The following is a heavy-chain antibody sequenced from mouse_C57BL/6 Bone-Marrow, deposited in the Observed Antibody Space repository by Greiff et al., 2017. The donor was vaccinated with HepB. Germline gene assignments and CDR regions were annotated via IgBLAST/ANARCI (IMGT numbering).Heavy chain of an antibody. CDR3: ARRGWLPPYFDV. Sequence: QVTLKESGPGILQPSQTLSLSCSFSGFSLSTFGMGVGWIRPPSGKGLVWLVHIWWDDDKYYNPALKSRLIISKDTSKNQVILEIANVDTADTATYYCARRGWLPPYFDVWGTGTTVTVSS. CDR2: IWWDDDK. D-gene: IGHD2-3*01. CDR1: GFSLSTFGMG. J-gene: IGHJ1*03. V-gene: IGHV8-8*01.